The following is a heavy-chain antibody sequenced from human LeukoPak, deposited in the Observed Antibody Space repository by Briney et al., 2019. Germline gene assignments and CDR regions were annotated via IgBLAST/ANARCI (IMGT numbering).Heavy chain of an antibody. J-gene: IGHJ6*02. Sequence: GGSLRLSCGASGFTFSAYAMSWVPQAPGKGLEWVSAISDSGASTYYADSVKGRFTISREHSTNTVYLQMSSLRADDTAVYYCAKFSGIWHYFPMDVWGQGTTVTVSS. V-gene: IGHV3-23*01. D-gene: IGHD3-10*01. CDR3: AKFSGIWHYFPMDV. CDR2: ISDSGAST. CDR1: GFTFSAYA.